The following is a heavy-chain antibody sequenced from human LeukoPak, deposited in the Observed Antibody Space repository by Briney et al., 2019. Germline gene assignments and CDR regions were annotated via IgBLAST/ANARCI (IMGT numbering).Heavy chain of an antibody. CDR2: IYYSGST. CDR3: ARPTAVAGNPFTSYYFDY. J-gene: IGHJ4*02. CDR1: GGSISSSSYY. V-gene: IGHV4-39*01. D-gene: IGHD6-19*01. Sequence: SETLSLTCTVSGGSISSSSYYWGWIRQPPGKGLEWIGSIYYSGSTYYNPSLKSRATISVDTSKNQFSLKLSSVTAADTAVYYCARPTAVAGNPFTSYYFDYWGQGTLVTVSS.